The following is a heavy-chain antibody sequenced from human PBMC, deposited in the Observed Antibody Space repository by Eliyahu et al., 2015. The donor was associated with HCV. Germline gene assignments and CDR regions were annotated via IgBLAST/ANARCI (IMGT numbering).Heavy chain of an antibody. J-gene: IGHJ6*04. V-gene: IGHV3-11*01. D-gene: IGHD1-1*01. CDR1: GFXFSAHY. Sequence: QVQLVESGGGLVKPGGSXRLSCAASGFXFSAHYMSWIRQAPGKRPEWIAYISSDGSTTLFAESVKGRFSISRDNARNSLYLQMNSLTAEDTAVYYCARELERLYYYYYGLDVWGKGTTVTVSS. CDR3: ARELERLYYYYYGLDV. CDR2: ISSDGSTT.